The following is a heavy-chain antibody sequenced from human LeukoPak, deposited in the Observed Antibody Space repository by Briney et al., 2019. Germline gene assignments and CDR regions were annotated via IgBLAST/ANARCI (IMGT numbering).Heavy chain of an antibody. J-gene: IGHJ6*03. CDR1: GFTFSTYG. Sequence: GGSLRLSCAASGFTFSTYGMHWVRQAPGKGLEWVAVISYDGSNKYYADSVKGRLTISRDNAKNSLYLQMNSLRAEDTAVYYCARDRVVVGYMDVWGKGTTVTVSS. CDR2: ISYDGSNK. CDR3: ARDRVVVGYMDV. V-gene: IGHV3-30*03. D-gene: IGHD2-15*01.